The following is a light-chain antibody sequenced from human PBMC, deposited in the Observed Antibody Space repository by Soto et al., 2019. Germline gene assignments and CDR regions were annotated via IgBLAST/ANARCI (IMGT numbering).Light chain of an antibody. V-gene: IGKV1-39*01. CDR3: QQTYITLWT. CDR1: QNIRTY. Sequence: DIQVTQSPPTLSASVGDRVTITCRASQNIRTYVNWYQQKPGRAPKLLIFEASRLQSGVPSRFSGSGSGTDFTLTITSLQPEDFATYYCQQTYITLWTFGQGTKVDIK. J-gene: IGKJ1*01. CDR2: EAS.